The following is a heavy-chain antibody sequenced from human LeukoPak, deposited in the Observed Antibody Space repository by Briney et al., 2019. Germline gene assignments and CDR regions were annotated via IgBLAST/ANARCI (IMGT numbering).Heavy chain of an antibody. CDR3: ARDRNLYCGSFAS. D-gene: IGHD2-21*01. V-gene: IGHV1-2*06. Sequence: ASVKVSCKASGYFFSGDYVHWVRQAPGQGLEWMGRINPSTGGTTYAQKFQGRVTMTRDTSVSTAYMELNRLTSDDTAVYFCARDRNLYCGSFASWGPGTLVTVSS. CDR2: INPSTGGT. CDR1: GYFFSGDY. J-gene: IGHJ4*02.